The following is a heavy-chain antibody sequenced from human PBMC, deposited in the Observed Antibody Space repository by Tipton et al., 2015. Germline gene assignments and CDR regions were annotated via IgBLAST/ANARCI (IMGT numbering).Heavy chain of an antibody. J-gene: IGHJ6*02. CDR1: GLMFSNSA. V-gene: IGHV3-21*01. CDR2: ISSSSSYI. CDR3: ARCWHYYYYGMDV. Sequence: SLRLSCAASGLMFSNSAMSWVRQAPGKGLEWVSSISSSSSYIYYADSVKGRFTISRDNAKNSLYLQMNSLRAEDTAVYYCARCWHYYYYGMDVWGQGTTVTVSS.